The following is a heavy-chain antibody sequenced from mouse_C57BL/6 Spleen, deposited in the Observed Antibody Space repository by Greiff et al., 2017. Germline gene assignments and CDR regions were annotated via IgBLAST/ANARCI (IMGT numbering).Heavy chain of an antibody. J-gene: IGHJ3*01. V-gene: IGHV1-15*01. CDR3: TREGSSGRFGY. CDR2: IDPETGGT. Sequence: SGAELVRPGASVTLSCKASGYTFTDYEMHWVKQTPVHGLEWIGAIDPETGGTAYNQKFKGKAILTADKSSSTAYMELRSLTSEDSAVYYCTREGSSGRFGYWGQGTLVTVSA. D-gene: IGHD3-2*02. CDR1: GYTFTDYE.